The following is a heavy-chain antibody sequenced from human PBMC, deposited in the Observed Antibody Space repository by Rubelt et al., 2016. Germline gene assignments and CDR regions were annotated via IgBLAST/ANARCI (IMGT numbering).Heavy chain of an antibody. Sequence: QVQLVQSGAEVKKPGSSVKVSCKTSGGTFSSYALSWVRQAPGQGHEWMGRIIPLLDTPSYAQKFQGRVTIGADKSTTTAYMYLSSLRSEDTAIYYCARAGRYDNFDLWGQGTLVSVSS. CDR3: ARAGRYDNFDL. D-gene: IGHD2-2*01. CDR1: GGTFSSYA. J-gene: IGHJ4*02. V-gene: IGHV1-69*04. CDR2: IIPLLDTP.